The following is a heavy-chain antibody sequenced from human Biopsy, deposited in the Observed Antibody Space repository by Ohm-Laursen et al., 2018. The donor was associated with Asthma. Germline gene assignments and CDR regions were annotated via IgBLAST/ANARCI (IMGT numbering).Heavy chain of an antibody. CDR1: GDSIDSGDYS. D-gene: IGHD2-21*02. V-gene: IGHV4-30-2*06. CDR2: IYRNGDT. CDR3: ARGWNCGGDCYSLDY. Sequence: PSDTLSLTCGVSGDSIDSGDYSWTWIRQSPGVGLEWVGYIYRNGDTYYNPTLKNGVTISIDRSKNQFSLRLRSVTAADTAVYYCARGWNCGGDCYSLDYWGQGTLVTVSS. J-gene: IGHJ4*02.